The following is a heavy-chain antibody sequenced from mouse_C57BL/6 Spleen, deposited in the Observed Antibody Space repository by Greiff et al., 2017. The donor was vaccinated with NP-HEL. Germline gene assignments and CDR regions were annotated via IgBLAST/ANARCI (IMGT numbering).Heavy chain of an antibody. D-gene: IGHD1-1*01. CDR3: ARLGGTTVVANAMDY. CDR1: GFTFSSYG. CDR2: ISSGGSYT. V-gene: IGHV5-6*01. J-gene: IGHJ4*01. Sequence: DVHLVESGGDLVKPGGSLKLSCAASGFTFSSYGMSWVRQTPDKRLEWVATISSGGSYTYYPDSVKGRFTISRDNAKNTLYLQMSSLKSEDTAMYYWARLGGTTVVANAMDYWGQGTSVTVSS.